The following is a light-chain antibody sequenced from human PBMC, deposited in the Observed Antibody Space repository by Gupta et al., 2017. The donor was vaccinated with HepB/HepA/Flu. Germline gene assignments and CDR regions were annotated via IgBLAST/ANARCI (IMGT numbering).Light chain of an antibody. Sequence: QAVLTQPSSLSASPGASASLTCTLRSGINVGTYRLYWYQQKPGSPPQYLLRYKSDSDNQQGAGVPSRFSGSKVASANAVILLIAGLEAEDESDYYGIGHSSAWVFGGGTKLTVL. CDR2: YKSDSDN. CDR1: SGINVGTYR. J-gene: IGLJ3*02. V-gene: IGLV5-45*02. CDR3: IGHSSAWV.